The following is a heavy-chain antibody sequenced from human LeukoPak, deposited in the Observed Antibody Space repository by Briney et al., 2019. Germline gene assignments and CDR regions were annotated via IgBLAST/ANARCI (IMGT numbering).Heavy chain of an antibody. CDR1: GGSISSGGYY. V-gene: IGHV4-61*08. D-gene: IGHD3-10*01. Sequence: NSSETLSLTCTVSGGSISSGGYYWSWIRQHPGKGLEWIGYIYYSGSTYYNPSLKSRVTISVDTSRNEFSLRLTSVTAADAAVYYCVRDRELNYWGQGTLVTVSS. J-gene: IGHJ4*02. CDR2: IYYSGST. CDR3: VRDRELNY.